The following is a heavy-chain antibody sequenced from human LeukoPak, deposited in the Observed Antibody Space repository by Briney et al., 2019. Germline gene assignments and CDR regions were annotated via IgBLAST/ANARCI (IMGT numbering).Heavy chain of an antibody. CDR1: GFTFSNYG. J-gene: IGHJ4*02. D-gene: IGHD7-27*01. V-gene: IGHV3-33*01. CDR3: ARVALSGGDFDY. CDR2: IWYDGSNK. Sequence: GRSLRLSCAASGFTFSNYGMHWVRQAPGKGLEWVAVIWYDGSNKYCADSVKGRFTISRDNSKNTLYLQMNSLRAEDTAVYYCARVALSGGDFDYWGQGTLVTVSS.